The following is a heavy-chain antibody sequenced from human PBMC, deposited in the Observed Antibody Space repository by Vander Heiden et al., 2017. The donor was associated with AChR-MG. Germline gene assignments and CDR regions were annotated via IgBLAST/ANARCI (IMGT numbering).Heavy chain of an antibody. CDR3: AIDHGGPSRTTYYFDS. CDR2: INPNSGGT. J-gene: IGHJ4*02. D-gene: IGHD1-7*01. V-gene: IGHV1-2*02. Sequence: QVQLVQSGAEVKKPGASVKVSCKGSGYPFSDYYMHWVRQATGQGLEWMGWINPNSGGTKYAQKLQGRVTMTRDTSFRTAYMELSILRSDETAVYYCAIDHGGPSRTTYYFDSWGQGTLVTVSS. CDR1: GYPFSDYY.